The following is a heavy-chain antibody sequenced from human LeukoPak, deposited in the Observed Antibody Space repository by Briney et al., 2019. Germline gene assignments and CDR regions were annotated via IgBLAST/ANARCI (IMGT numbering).Heavy chain of an antibody. CDR3: ARDGIAAAGYYFDY. J-gene: IGHJ4*02. V-gene: IGHV3-30-3*01. Sequence: GGSLRLSCAASGFTFSSYWMSWVRQAPGKGLEGVAVISYDGSNKYYADSVKGRFTISRDNSKNTLYLQMNSLRAEDTAVYYCARDGIAAAGYYFDYWGQGTLVTVSS. D-gene: IGHD6-13*01. CDR2: ISYDGSNK. CDR1: GFTFSSYW.